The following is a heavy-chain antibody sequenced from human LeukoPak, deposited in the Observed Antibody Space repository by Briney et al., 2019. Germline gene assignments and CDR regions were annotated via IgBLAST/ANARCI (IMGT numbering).Heavy chain of an antibody. CDR3: ARASGSNYGDY. D-gene: IGHD4-11*01. CDR1: GYSISSGYY. CDR2: IYHSGST. V-gene: IGHV4-38-2*02. J-gene: IGHJ4*02. Sequence: SETLSLTCTVSGYSISSGYYWGWIRQPPGKGLEWIGSIYHSGSTYYNPSLQSRVTISVDTSKNQFSLKLSSVTAADTAVYYCARASGSNYGDYWGQGTLVTVSS.